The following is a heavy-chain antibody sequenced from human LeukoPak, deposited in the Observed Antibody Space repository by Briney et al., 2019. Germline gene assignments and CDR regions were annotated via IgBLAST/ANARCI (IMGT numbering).Heavy chain of an antibody. CDR2: INPTSGGT. Sequence: GASVKVSCKPSGYTFTAYYLHWVRQAPGQGLEWMGWINPTSGGTHYAQKFQGRVTMTRDTSISTAYMELSSLTSDDTAVYYCARDIYCSSTSCYLNWFDPWGQGTLVTVSS. CDR3: ARDIYCSSTSCYLNWFDP. V-gene: IGHV1-2*02. CDR1: GYTFTAYY. J-gene: IGHJ5*02. D-gene: IGHD2-2*01.